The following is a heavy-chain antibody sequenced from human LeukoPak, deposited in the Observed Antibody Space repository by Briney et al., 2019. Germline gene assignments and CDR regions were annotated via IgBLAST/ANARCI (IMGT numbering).Heavy chain of an antibody. V-gene: IGHV3-7*01. D-gene: IGHD4-17*01. CDR3: ARDKSYGDSSDY. CDR2: IKQDGSEK. CDR1: GFTFSSYW. Sequence: PGGSLRLSCAASGFTFSSYWMTWVRQAPGKGLEWVANIKQDGSEKYYVDSVKGRFTISRDNAKNPLYLQMNSLRAEDTAVYYCARDKSYGDSSDYWGQGTLVTVSS. J-gene: IGHJ4*02.